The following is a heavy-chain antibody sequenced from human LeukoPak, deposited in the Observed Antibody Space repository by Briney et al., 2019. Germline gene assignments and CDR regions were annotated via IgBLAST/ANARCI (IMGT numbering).Heavy chain of an antibody. CDR2: INPDSGGT. D-gene: IGHD5-12*01. Sequence: ASVKVSCEASGYTFTGYYMHWVRQAPGQGLEWMGWINPDSGGTNYAQKFQGRVTMTRDTSISTAYMELSRLRSDDTAVYYCARDPLYIWWLRTHPGQDYYFDYWGQGTLVTVSS. CDR1: GYTFTGYY. CDR3: ARDPLYIWWLRTHPGQDYYFDY. J-gene: IGHJ4*02. V-gene: IGHV1-2*02.